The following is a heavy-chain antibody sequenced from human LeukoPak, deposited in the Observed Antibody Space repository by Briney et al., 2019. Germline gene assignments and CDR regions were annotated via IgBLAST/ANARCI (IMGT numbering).Heavy chain of an antibody. CDR1: GGSISSYY. CDR3: ARRGFYGDYVDY. Sequence: PSETLSLTCTVPGGSISSYYWSWIRQPPGKGLEWIGYIYYSGTTYYNPSLKSRVTISIDTSKNQFSLKLSSVTAADTAVYYCARRGFYGDYVDYWGQGTLVTVSS. CDR2: IYYSGTT. D-gene: IGHD4-17*01. V-gene: IGHV4-59*08. J-gene: IGHJ4*02.